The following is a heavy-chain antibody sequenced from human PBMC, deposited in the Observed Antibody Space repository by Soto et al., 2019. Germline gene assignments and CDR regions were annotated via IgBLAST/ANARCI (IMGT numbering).Heavy chain of an antibody. CDR1: GYTFTGYY. J-gene: IGHJ5*02. D-gene: IGHD2-15*01. V-gene: IGHV1-2*02. CDR3: ARDQTVDPNWFDP. Sequence: ASVKVSCKASGYTFTGYYMHWVRQAPGQGLEWMGWINPNSGGTNYAQKFQGRVTMTRDTSISTAYMELSRLRSDDTAVYYCARDQTVDPNWFDPWGPGTLVTVSS. CDR2: INPNSGGT.